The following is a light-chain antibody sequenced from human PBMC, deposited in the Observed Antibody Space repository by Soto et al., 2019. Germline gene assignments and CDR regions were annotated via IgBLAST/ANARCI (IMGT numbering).Light chain of an antibody. CDR1: QSVRRW. Sequence: DTQMTQSPSTLSASVGVRVTITCRASQSVRRWLAWYQQKPEKAHSLLISEASNLENGVPSRFSGSGSGKEFSLTISSLQPDDSATYYCQKYNSGWTFGQGTKVDI. J-gene: IGKJ1*01. CDR3: QKYNSGWT. CDR2: EAS. V-gene: IGKV1-5*03.